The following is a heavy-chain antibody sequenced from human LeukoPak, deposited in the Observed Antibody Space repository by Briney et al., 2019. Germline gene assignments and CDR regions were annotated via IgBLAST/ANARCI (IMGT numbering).Heavy chain of an antibody. D-gene: IGHD1-1*01. V-gene: IGHV4-59*01. J-gene: IGHJ3*02. CDR1: GGSFGGYY. CDR3: ARASTFWSLRGAFDI. Sequence: SETLSLTCAVYGGSFGGYYWSWIRQPPGKGLEWIGYIYYSGSTNYNPSLKSRVTISVDTSKNQFSLKPSSVTAADTAVYYCARASTFWSLRGAFDIWGQGTMVTVSS. CDR2: IYYSGST.